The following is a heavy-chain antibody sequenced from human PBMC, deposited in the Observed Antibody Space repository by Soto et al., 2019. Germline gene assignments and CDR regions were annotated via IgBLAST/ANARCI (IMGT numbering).Heavy chain of an antibody. Sequence: GGSLRLSCAASGFTFSSYWMSWVRQAPGKGPEWVANIKQDGSEKYYADSVKGRFTISRDNAKNSLYLQMNSLRAEDTAVYYCARGTTYYDFWSGYSSYYYYMDVWGKGTTVTVSS. V-gene: IGHV3-7*01. D-gene: IGHD3-3*01. CDR3: ARGTTYYDFWSGYSSYYYYMDV. J-gene: IGHJ6*03. CDR1: GFTFSSYW. CDR2: IKQDGSEK.